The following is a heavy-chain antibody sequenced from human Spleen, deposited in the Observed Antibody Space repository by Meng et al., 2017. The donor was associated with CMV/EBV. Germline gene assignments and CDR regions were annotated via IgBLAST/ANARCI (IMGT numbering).Heavy chain of an antibody. J-gene: IGHJ4*02. Sequence: ESLKISCSASGFSFSTYWMSWIRQPPGKGLECIGYIFYTGSTNYNPSLKSRVTISVDPSKNQFSLKLTSVTAADTAVYYCARVDVGALDYWGQGTVVTVSS. V-gene: IGHV4-59*01. CDR3: ARVDVGALDY. D-gene: IGHD1-26*01. CDR1: GFSFSTYW. CDR2: IFYTGST.